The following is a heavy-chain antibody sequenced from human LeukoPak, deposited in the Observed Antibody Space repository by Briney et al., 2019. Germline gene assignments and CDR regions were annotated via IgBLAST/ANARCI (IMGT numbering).Heavy chain of an antibody. CDR2: INPNSGGT. CDR1: GYTFTGYY. D-gene: IGHD2-2*01. CDR3: ARDLYCSSTSCLYYYYGMDV. J-gene: IGHJ6*02. V-gene: IGHV1-2*02. Sequence: ASVKVSCKASGYTFTGYYMHWVRQAPGQGLEWMGWINPNSGGTNYAQTFQGRVTMTRDTSISTAYMELSRLRSDDTAVYYCARDLYCSSTSCLYYYYGMDVWGQGTTVTVSS.